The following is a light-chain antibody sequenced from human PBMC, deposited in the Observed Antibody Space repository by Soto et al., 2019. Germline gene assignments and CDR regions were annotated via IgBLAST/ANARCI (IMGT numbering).Light chain of an antibody. J-gene: IGKJ4*01. CDR3: QQYNSYSPLT. V-gene: IGKV1-27*01. CDR2: TAS. Sequence: DFQMTQSPSSLSASVGDRVSITCRARRDIGTYVAWYQQKPGKAPQLLIHTASILQSGVPPRFGGSGFGTDFTLTISSLQAEDVATYYCQQYNSYSPLTFGGGTKVDIK. CDR1: RDIGTY.